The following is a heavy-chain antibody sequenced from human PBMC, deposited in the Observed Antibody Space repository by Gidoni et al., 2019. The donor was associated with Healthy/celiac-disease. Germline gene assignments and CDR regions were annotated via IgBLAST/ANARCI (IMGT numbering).Heavy chain of an antibody. V-gene: IGHV3-73*01. CDR2: IRSKANSYAT. Sequence: VQPVESGGGWVQPGGTLQRSSEASGFTYSGAAMHWVRQASGKGLAWVGRIRSKANSYATAYAASLKGRFTISRADSNHTAHMQMNSLKTEDTAVYYCTRPSRSWSWYFALWGRGTLVTVSS. D-gene: IGHD6-13*01. CDR1: GFTYSGAA. J-gene: IGHJ2*01. CDR3: TRPSRSWSWYFAL.